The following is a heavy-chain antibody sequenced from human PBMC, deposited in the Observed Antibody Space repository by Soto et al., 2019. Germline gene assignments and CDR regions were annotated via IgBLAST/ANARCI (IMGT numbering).Heavy chain of an antibody. CDR1: GYTLTELS. V-gene: IGHV1-24*01. D-gene: IGHD4-4*01. J-gene: IGHJ6*02. CDR2: FDPEDGET. Sequence: GASVKVSCKVSGYTLTELSMHWVRQAPGKGLEWMGGFDPEDGETIYAQKFQGRVTMTEDTSTDTAYMELSSLRSEDTAVYYCATTPLTTVTNPYYYYGMDVWGQGTTVTVSS. CDR3: ATTPLTTVTNPYYYYGMDV.